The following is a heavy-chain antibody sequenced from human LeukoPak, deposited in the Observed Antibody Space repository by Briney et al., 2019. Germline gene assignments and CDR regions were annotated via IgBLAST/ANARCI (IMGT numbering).Heavy chain of an antibody. V-gene: IGHV1-69*05. J-gene: IGHJ4*02. CDR1: GGTFSSYA. CDR2: IIPIFGTA. Sequence: ASVKASCKASGGTFSSYANSWVRQAPGQGLEWMGGIIPIFGTANYAQKFQGRVTITTDESTSTAYMELSSLRSEDTAVYYCARQRSGSWGGFDYWGQGTLVTVSS. D-gene: IGHD6-13*01. CDR3: ARQRSGSWGGFDY.